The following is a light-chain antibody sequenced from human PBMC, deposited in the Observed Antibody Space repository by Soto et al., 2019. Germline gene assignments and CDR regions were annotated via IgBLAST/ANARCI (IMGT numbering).Light chain of an antibody. Sequence: DIQMTQSPSTLSASVGDRVTVTCRASQSVNAWLAWYQQKPGKAPKLLIYDASTLESGVPSRFSGRGSGTGFTLTISSLQPDDFGTYYCQQYNTYPYTFGRGTKLEIK. J-gene: IGKJ2*01. V-gene: IGKV1-5*01. CDR1: QSVNAW. CDR2: DAS. CDR3: QQYNTYPYT.